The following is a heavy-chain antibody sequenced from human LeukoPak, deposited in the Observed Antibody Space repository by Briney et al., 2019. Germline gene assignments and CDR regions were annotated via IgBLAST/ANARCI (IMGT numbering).Heavy chain of an antibody. CDR2: ISGSAGST. Sequence: TGGSLRLSCAASGFTFTSYDMSWVRQAPGKGLEWVSTISGSAGSTYYAASVKGRFTISRDNSRNTLYLQMNSLRAEDTAVYYCAKDLKVGPAAADGPFDYWGQGTLVTVSS. J-gene: IGHJ4*02. CDR3: AKDLKVGPAAADGPFDY. CDR1: GFTFTSYD. D-gene: IGHD6-13*01. V-gene: IGHV3-23*01.